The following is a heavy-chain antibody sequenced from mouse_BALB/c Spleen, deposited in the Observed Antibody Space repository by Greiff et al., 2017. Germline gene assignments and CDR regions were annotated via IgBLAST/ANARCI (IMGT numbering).Heavy chain of an antibody. J-gene: IGHJ3*01. CDR3: ARQDYGYFAY. CDR2: ISSGGGST. CDR1: GFAFSSYD. V-gene: IGHV5-12-1*01. Sequence: DVMLVESGGGLVKPGGSLKLSCAASGFAFSSYDMSWVRQTPEKRLEWVAYISSGGGSTYYPDTVKGRFTISRDNAKNTLYLQMSSLKSEDTAMYCCARQDYGYFAYWGQGTLVTVSA. D-gene: IGHD1-2*01.